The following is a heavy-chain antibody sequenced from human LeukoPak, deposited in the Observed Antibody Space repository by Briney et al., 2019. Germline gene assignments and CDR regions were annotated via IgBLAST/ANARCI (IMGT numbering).Heavy chain of an antibody. CDR3: ARGGGVTVAGNLGY. CDR1: GDSVSSNGAA. CDR2: RYYRSKKYN. J-gene: IGHJ4*02. D-gene: IGHD6-19*01. V-gene: IGHV6-1*01. Sequence: SQTLSLTCAISGDSVSSNGAAWAWLRQSPWRGLEWLGRRYYRSKKYNDYPLSVKSRITVNSYTSNNQFSLQLNSVTPEDTAIYYCARGGGVTVAGNLGYWGQGTLVTVSS.